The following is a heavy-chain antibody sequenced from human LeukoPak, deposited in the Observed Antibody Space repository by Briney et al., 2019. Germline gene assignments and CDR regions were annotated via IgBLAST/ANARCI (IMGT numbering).Heavy chain of an antibody. Sequence: PGGSLRLSCAASGFTFSNAWMSWVRQAPGKGLEWVGRIKSKTDGGTTDYAAPVKGRFTISRDDSKNTLYLQMNSLKTEDTAVYYCTTDRNSGSYRHFDYWGQGTLVTVSS. CDR3: TTDRNSGSYRHFDY. CDR1: GFTFSNAW. D-gene: IGHD1-26*01. J-gene: IGHJ4*02. V-gene: IGHV3-15*01. CDR2: IKSKTDGGTT.